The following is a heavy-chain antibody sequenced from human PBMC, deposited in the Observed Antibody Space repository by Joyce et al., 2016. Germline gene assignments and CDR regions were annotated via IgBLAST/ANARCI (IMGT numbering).Heavy chain of an antibody. CDR1: GFTFSSYS. V-gene: IGHV3-21*01. Sequence: EVQLVESGGGLVKPGGSLRLSCAASGFTFSSYSMSWVRQAPGKGLEWVSSRSSSSSYIKETDSVKGRFTISRDNAKNSLYLQMNSLRVEDTAVYYCERSSYTNGIFDYWGQGTLVTVSS. J-gene: IGHJ4*02. CDR2: RSSSSSYI. CDR3: ERSSYTNGIFDY. D-gene: IGHD2-8*01.